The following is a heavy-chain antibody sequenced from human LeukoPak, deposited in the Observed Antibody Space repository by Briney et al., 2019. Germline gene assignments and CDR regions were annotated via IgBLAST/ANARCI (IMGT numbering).Heavy chain of an antibody. J-gene: IGHJ6*02. CDR2: IYHSGST. CDR1: GGSISSGGYS. V-gene: IGHV4-30-2*01. D-gene: IGHD3-22*01. Sequence: PSETLSLTCAVSGGSISSGGYSWSWIRQPPGKGLEWIGYIYHSGSTYYNPSLKSRVPISVDRSKNQFSLKLSSVTAADTAVYYCARGTMIVAYGMDVWGQGTTVTVSS. CDR3: ARGTMIVAYGMDV.